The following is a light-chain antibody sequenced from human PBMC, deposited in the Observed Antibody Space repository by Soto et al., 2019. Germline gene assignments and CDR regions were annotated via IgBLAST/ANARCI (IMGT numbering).Light chain of an antibody. V-gene: IGLV1-40*01. J-gene: IGLJ3*02. CDR1: SSNIGAGYD. CDR2: GNT. CDR3: QSYGSSLSAWV. Sequence: QSVLTQPPSVSGAPGQRVTISCTASSSNIGAGYDVHWYQQLPGTAPKLLIYGNTNRPSGVPDRFSGSKSGTSASLAITGFQAEDEADYYCQSYGSSLSAWVFGGGTKLTVL.